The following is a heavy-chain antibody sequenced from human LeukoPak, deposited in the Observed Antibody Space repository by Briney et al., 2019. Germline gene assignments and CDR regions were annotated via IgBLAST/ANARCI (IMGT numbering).Heavy chain of an antibody. CDR3: ARDPRFPGTNPNEEQLAYFDY. J-gene: IGHJ4*02. CDR1: GGTFGSYA. D-gene: IGHD6-13*01. Sequence: SVKVSCQASGGTFGSYAISWVRQAPGQGLEWMGGIIPIFGTANYAQKFQGRVTITPDKSTSTAYMELSSLRSEDTAVYYCARDPRFPGTNPNEEQLAYFDYWGQGTLVTVSS. CDR2: IIPIFGTA. V-gene: IGHV1-69*06.